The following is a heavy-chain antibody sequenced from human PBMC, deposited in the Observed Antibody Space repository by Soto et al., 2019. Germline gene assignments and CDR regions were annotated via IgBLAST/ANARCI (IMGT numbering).Heavy chain of an antibody. V-gene: IGHV4-59*01. J-gene: IGHJ3*02. Sequence: QVQLQESGPGLVKPSETLSLTCTVPSGSIRTSYWTWIRQFPGKRLEWIAHIHNSGNTNSNPSLKSRVTISMDTSNNQISLRLTSVTAADTAMYYCARLQYTVVTPSDMWGQGTMVTVSS. CDR3: ARLQYTVVTPSDM. CDR2: IHNSGNT. D-gene: IGHD2-21*02. CDR1: SGSIRTSY.